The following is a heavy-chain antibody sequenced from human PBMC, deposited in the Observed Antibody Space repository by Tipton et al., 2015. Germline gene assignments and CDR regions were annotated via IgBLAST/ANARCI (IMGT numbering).Heavy chain of an antibody. CDR3: ARDLEHGMDV. CDR2: IYYSGSA. V-gene: IGHV4-61*01. CDR1: GGSVSRGNYY. D-gene: IGHD5-24*01. J-gene: IGHJ6*02. Sequence: TLSLTCTVSGGSVSRGNYYWGWIRQPPGKGLEWIGYIYYSGSAYYNPSLKSRVTISIDTSKNQFSLRLSSVTAADTAVYYCARDLEHGMDVWGQGTTVTVSS.